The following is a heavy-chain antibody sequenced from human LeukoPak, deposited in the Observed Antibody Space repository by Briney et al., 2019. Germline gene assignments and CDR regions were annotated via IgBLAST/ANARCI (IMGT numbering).Heavy chain of an antibody. Sequence: SETLSLTCTVSGGSISSYYWSWLRQPPGKGLEWIGYIYYSGSTNYNPSLKSRVTISVDTSKNQFSLKLSSVTAADTAVYYCARGGGYDYNDYWGQGTLVTVSS. J-gene: IGHJ4*02. D-gene: IGHD5-12*01. CDR1: GGSISSYY. V-gene: IGHV4-59*01. CDR2: IYYSGST. CDR3: ARGGGYDYNDY.